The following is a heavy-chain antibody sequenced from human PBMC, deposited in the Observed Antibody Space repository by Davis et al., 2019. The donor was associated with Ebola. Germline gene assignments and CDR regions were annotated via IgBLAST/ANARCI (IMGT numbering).Heavy chain of an antibody. D-gene: IGHD6-25*01. Sequence: PGGSLRLSCAASGFTFSSYAMSWVRQAPGKGLEWVSVISDNGGRPYYADSVKGRFTISRDNAKSTLYVQMNSLRAEDTAVYYCAFASGFKFDYWGQGMLATVSS. CDR2: ISDNGGRP. J-gene: IGHJ4*02. CDR1: GFTFSSYA. CDR3: AFASGFKFDY. V-gene: IGHV3-23*01.